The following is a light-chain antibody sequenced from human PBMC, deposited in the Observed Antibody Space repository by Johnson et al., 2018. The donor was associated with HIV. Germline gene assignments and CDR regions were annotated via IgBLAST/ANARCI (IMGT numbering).Light chain of an antibody. CDR2: ENN. CDR1: SSNIEENS. CDR3: GAWDSSLSAHYV. V-gene: IGLV1-51*02. J-gene: IGLJ1*01. Sequence: QSVLTQPPSVSAAPGQKVTISCSGSSSNIEENSVSWYQQLPGAAPKVLIYENNKRPSGIPDRFSASESGTSATLGITGLQPGDEADYYCGAWDSSLSAHYVFGTGTKVTV.